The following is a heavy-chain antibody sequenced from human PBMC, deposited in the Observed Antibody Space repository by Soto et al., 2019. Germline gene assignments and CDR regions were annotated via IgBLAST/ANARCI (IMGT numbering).Heavy chain of an antibody. J-gene: IGHJ4*02. CDR2: INAGNVNT. V-gene: IGHV1-3*01. CDR3: ARDLYYNLWSGYYTGTPFDY. CDR1: GYSFTSYA. Sequence: QVQLVQSGAEVKKPGASVKVSCKASGYSFTSYAMHWVRQAPGQRLEWMGWINAGNVNTKYSQKFKGRVTITRETSASTGDIELSSLRSEDTAVYYCARDLYYNLWSGYYTGTPFDYWGQGTLVTVSS. D-gene: IGHD3-3*01.